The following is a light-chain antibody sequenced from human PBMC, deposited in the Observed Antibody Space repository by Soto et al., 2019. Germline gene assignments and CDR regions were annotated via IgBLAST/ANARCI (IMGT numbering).Light chain of an antibody. V-gene: IGLV2-14*01. CDR3: SSYTSSSNVV. CDR2: DVS. J-gene: IGLJ2*01. CDR1: SSDVGGYNY. Sequence: QSVLTQPASVSGSPGQSITISCTGTSSDVGGYNYVSWYQQHPGKAPKLMIYDVSNRPSGVSNRFSGSKSGNTASLTISGLQDEDEADYYCSSYTSSSNVVFGGGTQLTVL.